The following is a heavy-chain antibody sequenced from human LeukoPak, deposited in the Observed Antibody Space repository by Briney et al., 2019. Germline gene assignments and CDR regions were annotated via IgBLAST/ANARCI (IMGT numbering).Heavy chain of an antibody. CDR2: ISSGGSTI. Sequence: GGSLRLSCAASGFTFSDYYMNWVRQAPGKGLEWLSYISSGGSTIHYADSVKGRFTISRDDARNSLYLQMNSLRADDTGIYYCATRFLEVDDPWGQGTLVTVSS. J-gene: IGHJ5*02. D-gene: IGHD3-3*01. V-gene: IGHV3-11*04. CDR3: ATRFLEVDDP. CDR1: GFTFSDYY.